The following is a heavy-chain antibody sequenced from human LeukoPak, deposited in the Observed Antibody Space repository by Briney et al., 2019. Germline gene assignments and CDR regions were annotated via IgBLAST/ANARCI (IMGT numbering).Heavy chain of an antibody. CDR1: GFTFDDYT. V-gene: IGHV3-43*01. CDR3: ARTPQKYCGSTSCFNWFDS. J-gene: IGHJ5*01. D-gene: IGHD2-2*01. CDR2: LTWDGGRT. Sequence: GGSLRLSCAASGFTFDDYTMHWVRQAPGKGLEWVSLLTWDGGRTYYAGSVKGRFTISRDNSKNTLYLQMNSLRTEDTALYYCARTPQKYCGSTSCFNWFDSWGQGTLVTVSS.